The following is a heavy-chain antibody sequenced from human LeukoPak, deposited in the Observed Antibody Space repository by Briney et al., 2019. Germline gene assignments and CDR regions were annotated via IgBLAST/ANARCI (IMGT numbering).Heavy chain of an antibody. CDR3: ARAGDYYVSGSYLGY. J-gene: IGHJ4*02. CDR2: IYHRGSA. V-gene: IGHV4-59*01. CDR1: GGSISSYY. Sequence: PSETLSLTCTVSGGSISSYYWTWIRQPPGKGLEWIGCIYHRGSANYNPSLKGRVTISVDTSKNQFSLTLSSVTAADTAVYYCARAGDYYVSGSYLGYWGQGTLVTVSS. D-gene: IGHD3-10*01.